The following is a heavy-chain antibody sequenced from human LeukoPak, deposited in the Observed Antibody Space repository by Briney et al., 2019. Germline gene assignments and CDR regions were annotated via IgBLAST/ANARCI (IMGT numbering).Heavy chain of an antibody. Sequence: GASVKVSCKASGYTFTGYYMHWVRQAPGQGLEWMGWINPNSGGTNYAQKFQGRVTMTRDTSISTAYMELSRLRSDDTAVYYCAYRGPHSYSGSRRTRGWFDPWGQGTLVTVSS. CDR3: AYRGPHSYSGSRRTRGWFDP. CDR2: INPNSGGT. CDR1: GYTFTGYY. D-gene: IGHD1-26*01. J-gene: IGHJ5*02. V-gene: IGHV1-2*02.